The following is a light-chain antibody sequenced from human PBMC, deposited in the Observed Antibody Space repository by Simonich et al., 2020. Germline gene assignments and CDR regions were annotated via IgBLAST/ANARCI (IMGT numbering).Light chain of an antibody. CDR2: WAS. Sequence: DIVMPQSPDSLAVSLGERATINCKSSQSVLYSSNNKNYLAWYHQKPGKPPKLLIYWASTRESVFPDRFSGSGSGTDFTLTISSLQAEDVAVYYCQQYYSTPYTFGQGTKLEIK. J-gene: IGKJ2*01. CDR1: QSVLYSSNNKNY. CDR3: QQYYSTPYT. V-gene: IGKV4-1*01.